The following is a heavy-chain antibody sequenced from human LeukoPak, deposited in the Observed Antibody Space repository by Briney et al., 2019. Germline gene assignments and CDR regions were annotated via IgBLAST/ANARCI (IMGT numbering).Heavy chain of an antibody. J-gene: IGHJ4*02. V-gene: IGHV1-2*04. Sequence: ASVKVSCKASGYTFTGYYMHWVRQAPGQGLEWMGWINPNSGGTNYAQKFQGWVTMTRDTSISTVYMELSRLRSDDTAVYYCARGHDSSGYTFDYWGQGTLVTVSS. CDR2: INPNSGGT. CDR3: ARGHDSSGYTFDY. D-gene: IGHD3-22*01. CDR1: GYTFTGYY.